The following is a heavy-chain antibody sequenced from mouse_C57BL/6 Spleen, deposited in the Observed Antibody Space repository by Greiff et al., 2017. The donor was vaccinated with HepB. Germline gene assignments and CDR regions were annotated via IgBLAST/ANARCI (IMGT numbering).Heavy chain of an antibody. V-gene: IGHV1-64*01. CDR3: AREGSGTRFAY. CDR2: INPNSGST. D-gene: IGHD4-1*01. Sequence: VQLQQPGAELVKPGASVKLSCKASGYTFTSYWMHWVKQRPGQGLEWIGMINPNSGSTNYNEKFKSKATLTVDKSSSTAYMQLSSLTSEDSAVYYCAREGSGTRFAYWGQGTLVTVSA. J-gene: IGHJ3*01. CDR1: GYTFTSYW.